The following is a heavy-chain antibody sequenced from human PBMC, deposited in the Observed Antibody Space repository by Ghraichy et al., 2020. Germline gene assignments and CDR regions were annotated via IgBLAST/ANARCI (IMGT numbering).Heavy chain of an antibody. CDR2: IHGTGSGT. J-gene: IGHJ3*02. D-gene: IGHD3-22*01. CDR3: AKDRDYYDSSGYYFNAFDI. V-gene: IGHV3-23*01. CDR1: GFTFSTFSNYA. Sequence: LSLTCAASGFTFSTFSNYAMSWVRQAPGKGLEWVSTIHGTGSGTYSTDSVKGRFTISRDSSKNTLYLQMNSPRAEDTAVYYCAKDRDYYDSSGYYFNAFDIWGQGTMVTVSS.